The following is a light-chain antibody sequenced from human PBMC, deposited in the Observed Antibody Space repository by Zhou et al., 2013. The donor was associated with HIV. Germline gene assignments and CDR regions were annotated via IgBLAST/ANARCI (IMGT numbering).Light chain of an antibody. V-gene: IGKV1-9*01. CDR1: QGISSY. CDR2: AAS. Sequence: DIQLTQSPSFLSASVGDRVTITCRASQGISSYLAWYQQKPGKAPKLLIYAASTLQSGVPSRFSGSGSGTEFTLTISSLQPEDFATYYCQQVNPHPRFGQGTXLEIK. CDR3: QQVNPHPR. J-gene: IGKJ2*01.